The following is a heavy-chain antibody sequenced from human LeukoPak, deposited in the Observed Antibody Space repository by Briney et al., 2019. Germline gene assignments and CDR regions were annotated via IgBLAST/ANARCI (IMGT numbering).Heavy chain of an antibody. V-gene: IGHV1-46*01. J-gene: IGHJ6*02. D-gene: IGHD1-14*01. CDR3: ARDPSISRNYYGMDV. Sequence: ASVKVSCKASGYTFTSYYMHWVRQAPGQGLEWMGIINPSGGSTSYAQKFQGRVTTTRDTSTSTVYMELSSLRSEDTAVYYCARDPSISRNYYGMDVWGQGTTVTVSS. CDR1: GYTFTSYY. CDR2: INPSGGST.